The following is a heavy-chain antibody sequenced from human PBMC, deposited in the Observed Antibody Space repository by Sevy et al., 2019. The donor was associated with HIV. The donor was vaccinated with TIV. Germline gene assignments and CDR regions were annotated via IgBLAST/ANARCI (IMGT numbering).Heavy chain of an antibody. V-gene: IGHV3-30*04. Sequence: GGSLRLSCAASGFTFSSSAMHWVRQAPAKGLEWVALISHDGTNKYYADSVKGRFTISRDNSKNTLYLQMNSLRAEDTAGYYCARDMAHLPIAVAGNFYYYYGMDVWGQGTTVTVSS. J-gene: IGHJ6*02. CDR2: ISHDGTNK. CDR1: GFTFSSSA. CDR3: ARDMAHLPIAVAGNFYYYYGMDV. D-gene: IGHD6-19*01.